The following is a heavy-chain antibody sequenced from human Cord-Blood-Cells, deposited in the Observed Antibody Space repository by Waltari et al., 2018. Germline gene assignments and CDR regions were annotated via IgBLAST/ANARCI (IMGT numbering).Heavy chain of an antibody. D-gene: IGHD7-27*01. V-gene: IGHV1-2*02. CDR2: IKPNSGGT. CDR3: ARDPTGDPLGGDY. CDR1: GYTFTGYY. Sequence: QVQLVQSGAEVKKPGASVKVSCKASGYTFTGYYMHCVRQAPGQGLEWMGWIKPNSGGTNYAQKFQGRVTMTRDTSISTAYRELSRLRSDDTAVYYCARDPTGDPLGGDYWGQGTLVTVSS. J-gene: IGHJ4*02.